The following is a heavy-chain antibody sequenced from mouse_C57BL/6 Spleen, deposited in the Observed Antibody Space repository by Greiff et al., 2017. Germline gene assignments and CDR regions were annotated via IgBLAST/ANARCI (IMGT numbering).Heavy chain of an antibody. J-gene: IGHJ2*01. CDR1: GYTFTGYW. Sequence: VQLQQSGAELMKPGASVKLSCKATGYTFTGYWIEWVKQRPGHGLEWIGEILPGSGSTNYTEKFKGKATFTADTSSNTAYMQLSSLTTEDSAIYYCARSLYDYDDYWGQGTTLTVSS. D-gene: IGHD2-4*01. CDR3: ARSLYDYDDY. CDR2: ILPGSGST. V-gene: IGHV1-9*01.